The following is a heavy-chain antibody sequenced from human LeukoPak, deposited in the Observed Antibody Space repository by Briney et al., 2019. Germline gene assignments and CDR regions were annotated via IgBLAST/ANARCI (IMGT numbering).Heavy chain of an antibody. D-gene: IGHD4-17*01. CDR3: ARDYGDYKSDAFDI. V-gene: IGHV3-53*01. CDR1: GFTFSSNY. J-gene: IGHJ3*02. Sequence: PGGSLRLSCAASGFTFSSNYMSWVRQAPGKGLEWVSVIYSGGSTHYADSVKGRFTISRDNSKNTLYLQMNSLRAEDTAVYYCARDYGDYKSDAFDIWGQGTMVTVSS. CDR2: IYSGGST.